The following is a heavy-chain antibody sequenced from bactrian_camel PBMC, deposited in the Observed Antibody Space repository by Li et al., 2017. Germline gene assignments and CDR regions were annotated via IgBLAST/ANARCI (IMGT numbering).Heavy chain of an antibody. CDR2: INSGGGST. D-gene: IGHD7*01. CDR1: GFTFSNYA. Sequence: VQLVESGGGLVQPGGSLRLSCAASGFTFSNYAMGWVRQAPGKGLEWVSGINSGGGSTNYANSVKGRFTISRDNDKNTLYLQMNSLKPDDTAVYYCVAQQSFGYWGQGTQVTVS. CDR3: VAQQSFGY. J-gene: IGHJ6*01. V-gene: IGHV3S42*01.